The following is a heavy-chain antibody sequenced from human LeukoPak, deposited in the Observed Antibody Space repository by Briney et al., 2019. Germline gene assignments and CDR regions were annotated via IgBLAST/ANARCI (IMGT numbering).Heavy chain of an antibody. CDR1: GYTFTSYY. D-gene: IGHD2-8*01. V-gene: IGHV1-46*01. Sequence: ASVKVSCKASGYTFTSYYMHWVRQAPGQGLEWMGIINPSGGSTSYAQKFQGRVTMTRDMSTSTVYMELSSLRSEDTAVYYCARGGDVIVLMVYAIEPFFDYWGQGTLVTVSS. CDR3: ARGGDVIVLMVYAIEPFFDY. J-gene: IGHJ4*02. CDR2: INPSGGST.